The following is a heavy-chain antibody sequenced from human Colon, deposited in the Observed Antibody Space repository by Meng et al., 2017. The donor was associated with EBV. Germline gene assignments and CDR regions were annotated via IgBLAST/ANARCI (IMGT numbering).Heavy chain of an antibody. CDR3: ARSHLGDFSFDN. J-gene: IGHJ4*02. CDR1: GGSLSGAY. CDR2: IIHGGSP. Sequence: QVQLLQWGAXRLKPXXXLSLTCAVNGGSLSGAYWNWIRQPPGKGLEWIGEIIHGGSPSYNPSLKSRVTISIDTSKNQLSLMLSSVTAADTAVYYCARSHLGDFSFDNWGQGTLVTVSS. D-gene: IGHD3-16*02. V-gene: IGHV4-34*12.